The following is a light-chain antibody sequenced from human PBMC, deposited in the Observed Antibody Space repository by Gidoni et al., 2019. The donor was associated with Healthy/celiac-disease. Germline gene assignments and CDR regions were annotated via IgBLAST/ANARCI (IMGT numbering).Light chain of an antibody. Sequence: DIQMTQSPSSLSASVGDRVTITCRASQGISSYLNWYQQKPGKAPKRLIYAASSLQSGVPSRFSGSGSGTDFTLTISSLQPEDFATYYLQQSDSTPDTFGGGTKVEIK. CDR1: QGISSY. J-gene: IGKJ4*01. V-gene: IGKV1-39*01. CDR3: QQSDSTPDT. CDR2: AAS.